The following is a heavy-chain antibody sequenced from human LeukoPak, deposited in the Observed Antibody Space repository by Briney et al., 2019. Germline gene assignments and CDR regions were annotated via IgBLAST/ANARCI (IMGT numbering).Heavy chain of an antibody. V-gene: IGHV4-39*01. Sequence: SETLSLTCTVSGGSISSSSYYWGWVRQPPGKGLEWIGSIYYSGSTYNNPSLKSRVTISVDTSKHQFSLKLSSVTAADTAVYYCARPLTPRLNWFDPWGQGTLVTVSS. J-gene: IGHJ5*02. CDR1: GGSISSSSYY. CDR3: ARPLTPRLNWFDP. CDR2: IYYSGST.